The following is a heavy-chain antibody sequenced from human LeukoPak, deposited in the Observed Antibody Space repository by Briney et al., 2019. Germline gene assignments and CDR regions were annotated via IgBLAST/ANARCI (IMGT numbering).Heavy chain of an antibody. CDR3: TTYTAMVEFDY. Sequence: GGSLRLSCAASGFTFSNAWMSWVRQAPGKGLEWVGRIKSKTDGGTTDYAAPVKGRFTISRDDSKNTLYLQMNCLKTEDTAVYYCTTYTAMVEFDYWGQGTLVTVSS. CDR1: GFTFSNAW. J-gene: IGHJ4*02. D-gene: IGHD5-18*01. CDR2: IKSKTDGGTT. V-gene: IGHV3-15*01.